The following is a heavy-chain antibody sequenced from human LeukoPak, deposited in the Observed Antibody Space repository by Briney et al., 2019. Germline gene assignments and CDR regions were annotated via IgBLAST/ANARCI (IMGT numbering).Heavy chain of an antibody. V-gene: IGHV1-69*01. D-gene: IGHD6-6*01. CDR2: IIPIFGTA. J-gene: IGHJ4*02. CDR3: ARAGVFSSSAPPWFDY. Sequence: GASVKVSCKASGGTFSNYAITWVRQAPGQGLEWMGGIIPIFGTAHYAQKFQGRVTITADESTSTAYMELSSLRSEDTAVYYCARAGVFSSSAPPWFDYWGQGTLVTVSS. CDR1: GGTFSNYA.